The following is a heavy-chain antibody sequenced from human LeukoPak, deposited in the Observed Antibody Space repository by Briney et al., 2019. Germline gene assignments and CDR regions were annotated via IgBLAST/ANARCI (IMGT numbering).Heavy chain of an antibody. CDR3: ARGTEKTRISGYYSFDH. V-gene: IGHV4-4*07. J-gene: IGHJ4*02. CDR1: GGPTSGYF. Sequence: SETLSLTCTVSGGPTSGYFWTWIRQPAGKELEWIGRVYTSGTTYYNPSLESRVTISLDTFNNQFSLRVTSVTAADTAIYYCARGTEKTRISGYYSFDHWGRGLLVTVSS. D-gene: IGHD5-12*01. CDR2: VYTSGTT.